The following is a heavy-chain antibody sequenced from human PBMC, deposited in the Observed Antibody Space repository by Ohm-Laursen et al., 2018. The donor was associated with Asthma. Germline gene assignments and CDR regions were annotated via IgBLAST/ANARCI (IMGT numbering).Heavy chain of an antibody. CDR2: ISWNSGSI. D-gene: IGHD1-14*01. J-gene: IGHJ3*02. Sequence: SLRLSCSASGFTFDDYAMHWVRQAPGKGLEWVSGISWNSGSIGYADSVKGRFTISRDNAKNSLYLQMNSLRAEDTALYYCAKDTRNRGAFDIWGQGTMVTVSS. CDR1: GFTFDDYA. V-gene: IGHV3-9*01. CDR3: AKDTRNRGAFDI.